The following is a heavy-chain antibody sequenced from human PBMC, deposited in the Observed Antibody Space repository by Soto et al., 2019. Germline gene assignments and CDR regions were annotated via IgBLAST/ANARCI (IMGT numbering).Heavy chain of an antibody. V-gene: IGHV4-39*07. CDR3: ARGGRWLQPYYFDY. J-gene: IGHJ4*02. D-gene: IGHD5-12*01. CDR2: IYYSGST. Sequence: PSETLSLTCTVSGGSISSSSYYWGLIRQPPGKGLEWIGSIYYSGSTYYNPSLKSRVTISVDTSKNQFSLKLSSVTAADTAVYYCARGGRWLQPYYFDYWGQGTLVTVSS. CDR1: GGSISSSSYY.